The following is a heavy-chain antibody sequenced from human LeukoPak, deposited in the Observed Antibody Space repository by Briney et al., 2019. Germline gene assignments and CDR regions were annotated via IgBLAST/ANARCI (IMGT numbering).Heavy chain of an antibody. Sequence: GESLKISCKGSGYSFTSYWIGWVRQMPGKGLELMGIIYPGDSDTRYSPSFQGQVTISADKSISTAYLQWSSLKASDTAMYYCARTILYYYDSRGSPLDYWGQGTLVTVSS. CDR1: GYSFTSYW. CDR2: IYPGDSDT. CDR3: ARTILYYYDSRGSPLDY. D-gene: IGHD3-22*01. V-gene: IGHV5-51*01. J-gene: IGHJ4*02.